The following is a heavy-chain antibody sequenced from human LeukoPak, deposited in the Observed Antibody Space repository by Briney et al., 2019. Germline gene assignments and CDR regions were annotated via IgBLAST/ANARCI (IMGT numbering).Heavy chain of an antibody. V-gene: IGHV1-18*01. Sequence: ASVKVSCKASGYTFTSYGISWVRQAPGQGLEWMGWISAYNGNTNYAQKLQGRVTMTTDTSTSTAYMELRSLRSDDTAVYYCARDPRRYCSSTSCYLYFDYWGQGTLVTVSS. CDR1: GYTFTSYG. CDR3: ARDPRRYCSSTSCYLYFDY. J-gene: IGHJ4*02. D-gene: IGHD2-2*01. CDR2: ISAYNGNT.